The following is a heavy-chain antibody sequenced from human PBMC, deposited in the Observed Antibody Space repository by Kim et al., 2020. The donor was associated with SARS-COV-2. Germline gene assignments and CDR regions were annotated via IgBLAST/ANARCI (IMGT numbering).Heavy chain of an antibody. CDR1: GGSISSSSYY. D-gene: IGHD2-2*01. Sequence: SETLSLTCTVSGGSISSSSYYWGWIRQPPGKGLEWIGSIYYSGSTYYNPSLKSRVTISVDTSKNQFSLKLSSVTAADTAVYYCARHGVPAAMKGGIYGMDVWGQGTTVTVSS. CDR2: IYYSGST. CDR3: ARHGVPAAMKGGIYGMDV. V-gene: IGHV4-39*01. J-gene: IGHJ6*02.